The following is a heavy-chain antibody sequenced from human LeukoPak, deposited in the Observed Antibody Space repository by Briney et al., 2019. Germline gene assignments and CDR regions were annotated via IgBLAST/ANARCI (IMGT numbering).Heavy chain of an antibody. CDR1: GYTFTSYY. CDR2: INPSGGST. CDR3: ARDSGSAGGY. D-gene: IGHD1-26*01. Sequence: GASVKVSCKASGYTFTSYYMHWVRQAPGQGLEWMGIINPSGGSTSDAQKFQGRGAMTRDTSTSTGYMELSRLRSEDTAVYYCARDSGSAGGYWGQGTLVTVSS. J-gene: IGHJ4*02. V-gene: IGHV1-46*01.